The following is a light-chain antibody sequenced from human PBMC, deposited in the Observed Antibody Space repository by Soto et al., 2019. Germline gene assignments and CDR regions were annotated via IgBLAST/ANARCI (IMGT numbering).Light chain of an antibody. V-gene: IGLV2-14*01. CDR3: SSYTSSSTQV. CDR2: EVS. Sequence: QSALTQPASVSGYPGQSITISCTGRSSDVGGYNYVSWYQQHPGKAPKFMIYEVSNRPSGVSNRFSGSKSGNTASLTISGLQAEDEADYYCSSYTSSSTQVFGTGTKVTGL. J-gene: IGLJ1*01. CDR1: SSDVGGYNY.